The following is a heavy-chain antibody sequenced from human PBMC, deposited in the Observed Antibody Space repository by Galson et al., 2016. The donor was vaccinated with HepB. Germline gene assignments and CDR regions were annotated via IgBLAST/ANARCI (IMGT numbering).Heavy chain of an antibody. V-gene: IGHV4-59*01. D-gene: IGHD6-19*01. CDR3: ARVGAVADDAFDV. J-gene: IGHJ3*01. CDR2: VYYSGST. CDR1: GGSTSNYY. Sequence: SETLSLTCTVSGGSTSNYYWSWIRQPPGKGLEWIGVVYYSGSTNYNPSLNSRVTISVDTSKSQFSLKLTSVTAADTAVYYCARVGAVADDAFDVWGQGTVVTVSS.